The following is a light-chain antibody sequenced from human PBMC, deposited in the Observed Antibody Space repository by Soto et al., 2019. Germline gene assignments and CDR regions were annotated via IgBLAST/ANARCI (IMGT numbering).Light chain of an antibody. CDR3: QQYGSSRWT. Sequence: EIVLTQSPGTMTLSQGERATLSYRASQSVSSSYLAWYQQNRGQAPRLLIYGASSRAPGIPDRFGGSGSGTDFTLTISRLEPEDFAVYYCQQYGSSRWTFGQGTKVDIK. J-gene: IGKJ1*01. V-gene: IGKV3-20*01. CDR1: QSVSSSY. CDR2: GAS.